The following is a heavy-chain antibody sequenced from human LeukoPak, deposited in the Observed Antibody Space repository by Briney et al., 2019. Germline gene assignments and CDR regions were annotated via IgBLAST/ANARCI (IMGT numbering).Heavy chain of an antibody. V-gene: IGHV3-48*03. CDR2: ISSSGSTI. CDR3: ARARYCSGGSCGYYFDY. CDR1: GFTFSSYE. D-gene: IGHD2-15*01. J-gene: IGHJ4*02. Sequence: QSGGSLRLSCAASGFTFSSYEMNWVRQAPGKGLEWVSYISSSGSTIYYADSVKGRVTISRDNAKNSLYLQMNSLRAEDTAVYYCARARYCSGGSCGYYFDYWGQGTLVTVSS.